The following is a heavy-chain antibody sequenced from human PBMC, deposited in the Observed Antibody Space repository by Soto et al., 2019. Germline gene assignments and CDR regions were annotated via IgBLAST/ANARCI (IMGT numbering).Heavy chain of an antibody. CDR2: ISGSGGSA. CDR3: AKVLFAPYYYILTGQYNFDY. J-gene: IGHJ4*02. Sequence: GGSLRLSCAASGFTFSSYAMSWVRQAPGKGLEWVSTISGSGGSAYYADSVKGRFTISRDNSKNTLYLQMNSLRAEDTAVYYCAKVLFAPYYYILTGQYNFDYWGQGTLATVPS. CDR1: GFTFSSYA. D-gene: IGHD3-9*01. V-gene: IGHV3-23*01.